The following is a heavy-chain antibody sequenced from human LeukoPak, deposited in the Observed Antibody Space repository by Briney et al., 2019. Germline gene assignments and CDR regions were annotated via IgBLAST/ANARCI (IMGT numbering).Heavy chain of an antibody. CDR2: ISYDGSNK. V-gene: IGHV3-30*18. J-gene: IGHJ4*02. CDR3: AKETEPVPAAPWYFDY. Sequence: PGGSLRLSCAASGFTFSSYGMHCVRQAPGKGLEWVAVISYDGSNKYYADSVKGRFTISRDNSKNTLYLQMNSLRAEDTAVYYCAKETEPVPAAPWYFDYWGQGTLVTVSS. D-gene: IGHD2-2*01. CDR1: GFTFSSYG.